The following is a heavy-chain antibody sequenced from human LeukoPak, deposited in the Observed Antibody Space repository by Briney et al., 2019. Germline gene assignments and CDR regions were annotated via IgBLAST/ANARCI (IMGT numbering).Heavy chain of an antibody. J-gene: IGHJ4*02. V-gene: IGHV1-2*02. D-gene: IGHD2-2*01. CDR3: ARAPGIVVVLETDY. Sequence: ASVKVSCKASGYTFTGYYMHWVRHAPGQGLEWMGWINPNSGGTNYAQKFQGRVTMTRDTSISTAYMELSRLRSDDAAVYYCARAPGIVVVLETDYWGQGPLVTVSS. CDR2: INPNSGGT. CDR1: GYTFTGYY.